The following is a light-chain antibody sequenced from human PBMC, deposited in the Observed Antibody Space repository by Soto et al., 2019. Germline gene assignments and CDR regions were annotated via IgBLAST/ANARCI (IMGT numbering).Light chain of an antibody. Sequence: DIQMTQSPSSLSASVGDRVTINCRASQSISSYLNLFQEKPGKAPMLLIYAASSLQSGVPSRFSGSGSGTDFTLTISSLQPEEFATYYWQQIDSTPRVYTFGQVTKLEIK. CDR1: QSISSY. V-gene: IGKV1-39*01. CDR2: AAS. J-gene: IGKJ2*01. CDR3: QQIDSTPRVYT.